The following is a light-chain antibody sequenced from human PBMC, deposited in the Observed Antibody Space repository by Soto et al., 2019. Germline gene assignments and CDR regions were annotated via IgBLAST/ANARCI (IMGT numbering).Light chain of an antibody. J-gene: IGKJ4*01. CDR1: QDISSY. CDR2: AAS. V-gene: IGKV1-8*01. CDR3: QQYHTYPPLT. Sequence: AIRMTQSPSSFSASTGDRVTITCRASQDISSYLAWYQQKPGKAPKVLIYAASTLQSGVPSRLSGSGSGTDFTLTIGGLQSEDFATYYCQQYHTYPPLTFGGGTKVEIK.